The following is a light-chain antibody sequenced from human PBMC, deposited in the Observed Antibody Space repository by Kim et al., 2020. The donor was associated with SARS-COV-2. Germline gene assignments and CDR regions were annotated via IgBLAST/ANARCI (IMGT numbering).Light chain of an antibody. V-gene: IGKV3-20*01. CDR3: HHYGRSPPMYT. J-gene: IGKJ2*01. CDR2: GAS. CDR1: QSVISTS. Sequence: PGERATLSCRASQSVISTSFAWYRHRPGQAPRLVIYGASSRATDIPDRFSGSGSGTDFTLTISRLEPEDSAMYYCHHYGRSPPMYTFGQGTKLEIK.